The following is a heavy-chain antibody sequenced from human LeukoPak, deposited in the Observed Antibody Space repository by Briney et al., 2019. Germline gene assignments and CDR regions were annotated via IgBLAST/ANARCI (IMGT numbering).Heavy chain of an antibody. J-gene: IGHJ5*02. CDR2: IIPILGIA. D-gene: IGHD6-13*01. V-gene: IGHV1-69*04. CDR1: GGTFSSYA. CDR3: ARGFGYSSSWPKES. Sequence: SVKVSCKASGGTFSSYAISWVRQAPGQGLEWMGRIIPILGIANYAQKFQGRVTMTRNTSISTAYMELSSLRSEDTAVYYCARGFGYSSSWPKESWGQGTLVTVSS.